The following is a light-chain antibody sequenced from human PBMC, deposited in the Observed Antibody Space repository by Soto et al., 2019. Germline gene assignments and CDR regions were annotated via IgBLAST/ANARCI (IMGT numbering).Light chain of an antibody. CDR1: QSVSSSY. J-gene: IGKJ2*01. Sequence: ESVLTQSQGTLSLSPGERATLSCRASQSVSSSYLAWYRQKPGQAPSLLIYAASTRATGIPDRFSGSGSGTDFTLTISRLEPEDFAVYFCQLYGSSPPRYTFGQGTKLEIK. CDR3: QLYGSSPPRYT. CDR2: AAS. V-gene: IGKV3-20*01.